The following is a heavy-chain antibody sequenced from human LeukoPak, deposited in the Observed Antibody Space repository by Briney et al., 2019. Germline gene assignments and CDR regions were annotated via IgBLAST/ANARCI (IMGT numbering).Heavy chain of an antibody. CDR3: AKDRRDGYNFLPDAFDI. CDR1: GFTFDDYA. V-gene: IGHV3-9*01. D-gene: IGHD5-24*01. Sequence: GGSLRLSCAASGFTFDDYAMHWVRQAPGKGLEWVSGISWDSGSIGCADSVKGRFTISRDNAKNSLYLQMNSLRAEDAALYYCAKDRRDGYNFLPDAFDIWGQGTMVTVSS. CDR2: ISWDSGSI. J-gene: IGHJ3*02.